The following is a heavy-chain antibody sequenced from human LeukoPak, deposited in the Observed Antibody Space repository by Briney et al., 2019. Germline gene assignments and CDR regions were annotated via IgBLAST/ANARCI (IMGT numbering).Heavy chain of an antibody. CDR3: ARGAESYYDRHFDY. J-gene: IGHJ4*02. CDR1: AGSISTDY. V-gene: IGHV4-59*13. Sequence: SETLSLTCTVSAGSISTDYWSWIRQPPGKGLEWIGYVYYTGNTDYNPSLKSRVTISVDTSKKQFSLNLRSVSAADTAVYYGARGAESYYDRHFDYWGQGTLVTVSS. D-gene: IGHD1-26*01. CDR2: VYYTGNT.